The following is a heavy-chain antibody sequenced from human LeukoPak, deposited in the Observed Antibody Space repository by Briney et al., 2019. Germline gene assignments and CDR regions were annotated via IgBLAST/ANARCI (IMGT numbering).Heavy chain of an antibody. CDR1: GFTFSTYS. J-gene: IGHJ4*02. V-gene: IGHV3-21*06. D-gene: IGHD3-3*01. Sequence: GGSLRLSCAASGFTFSTYSMNWVRQAPGKGLEWVSFISSSSSYTFYADSVKGRFTISRDNAKNLLYLQMNSLRAEDTAVYYCARGLRNTILGGDYYWGQGTLVAVSS. CDR2: ISSSSSYT. CDR3: ARGLRNTILGGDYY.